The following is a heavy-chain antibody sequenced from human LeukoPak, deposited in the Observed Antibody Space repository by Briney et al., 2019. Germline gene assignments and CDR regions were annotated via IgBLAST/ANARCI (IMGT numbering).Heavy chain of an antibody. CDR2: IIPIFGTA. D-gene: IGHD2-2*01. J-gene: IGHJ4*02. V-gene: IGHV1-69*05. Sequence: ASVKVSCKASGGTFSSYAISWVRQAPGQGLEWMGGIIPIFGTANYAQKFQGRVTITTDESTSTAYMELSSLRSEDTAVYYCARARVAEDQPFDYWGQGTLVIVSS. CDR3: ARARVAEDQPFDY. CDR1: GGTFSSYA.